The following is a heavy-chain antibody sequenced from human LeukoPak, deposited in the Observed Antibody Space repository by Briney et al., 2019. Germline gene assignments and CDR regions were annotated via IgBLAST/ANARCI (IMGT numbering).Heavy chain of an antibody. D-gene: IGHD1-26*01. CDR2: IYYSGST. J-gene: IGHJ6*02. Sequence: SQTLSLTCTVSGGSISSGDYYWSWIRQPPGKGLEWIGYIYYSGSTYYNPSLKSRVTISVDTSKNQFSLKLSSVTAADTAVYYCARDGMTPFDYSYGMDVWGQGTTVTVSS. CDR1: GGSISSGDYY. CDR3: ARDGMTPFDYSYGMDV. V-gene: IGHV4-30-4*01.